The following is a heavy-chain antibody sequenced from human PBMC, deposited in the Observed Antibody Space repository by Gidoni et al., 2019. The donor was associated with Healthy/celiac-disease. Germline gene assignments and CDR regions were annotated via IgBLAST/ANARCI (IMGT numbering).Heavy chain of an antibody. Sequence: QVQLVQSGAEVKKPGSSVKVSCKASGGTFSSYAISWVRQAPGQGLEWMGGIIPIFGTANYAQKFQGRVTITADESTSTAYMELSSLRSEDTAVYYCARDEPGITIFGVVPYYYGMDVWGQGTTVTVSS. D-gene: IGHD3-3*01. J-gene: IGHJ6*02. CDR3: ARDEPGITIFGVVPYYYGMDV. V-gene: IGHV1-69*01. CDR1: GGTFSSYA. CDR2: IIPIFGTA.